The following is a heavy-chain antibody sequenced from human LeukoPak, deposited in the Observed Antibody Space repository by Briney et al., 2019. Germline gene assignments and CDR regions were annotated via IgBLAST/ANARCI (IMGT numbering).Heavy chain of an antibody. CDR1: GYSISSGYY. D-gene: IGHD3-3*01. V-gene: IGHV4-38-2*02. CDR3: AREIRFLEWFVSVDI. Sequence: SETLSLTCAVSGYSISSGYYWGWIRQPPGKGLEWIGSIYHSGSTYYNPSLKSRVTISVDTSKNQFSLKLSSVTAADTAVYYCAREIRFLEWFVSVDIWGQGTMVTVSS. J-gene: IGHJ3*02. CDR2: IYHSGST.